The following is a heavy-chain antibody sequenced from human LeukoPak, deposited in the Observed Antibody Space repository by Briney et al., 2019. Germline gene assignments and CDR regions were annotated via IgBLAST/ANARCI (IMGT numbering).Heavy chain of an antibody. CDR2: IYSGGST. Sequence: GGSLRLSCAPSGFTVNSNYMSWVRQAPGKGLEWVSIIYSGGSTYYADSVKGRFTISRDNSKNTLYLQMNSLRAEDTAVYYCARDSLYNYYGSGSPVGYWGQGTLVTVSS. CDR3: ARDSLYNYYGSGSPVGY. J-gene: IGHJ4*02. CDR1: GFTVNSNY. D-gene: IGHD3-10*01. V-gene: IGHV3-66*01.